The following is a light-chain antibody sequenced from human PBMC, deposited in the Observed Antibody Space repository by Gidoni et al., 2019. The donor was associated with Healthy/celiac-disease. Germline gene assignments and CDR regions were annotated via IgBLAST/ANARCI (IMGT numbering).Light chain of an antibody. Sequence: EIVLTQSPAPLSLSPGERATLSCRASQSVSSYLAWYQQKPGQAPRLLIYDASNRATGIPAMFSGRGSGTDFTLTISRLEPEDFAVYYCQQRSNWPPWTFGQGTKVEIK. V-gene: IGKV3-11*01. J-gene: IGKJ1*01. CDR3: QQRSNWPPWT. CDR1: QSVSSY. CDR2: DAS.